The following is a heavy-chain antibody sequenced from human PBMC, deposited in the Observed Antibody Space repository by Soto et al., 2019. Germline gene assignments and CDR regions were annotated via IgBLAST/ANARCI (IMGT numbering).Heavy chain of an antibody. J-gene: IGHJ4*02. CDR2: MNPKTGNT. D-gene: IGHD4-17*01. V-gene: IGHV1-8*01. Sequence: QVQLVQSGAEVKKPGASVKVSCKASGYTFTSYDINWVRQATGQGLEWMGWMNPKTGNTGYAQKSQGRVTMTRSTPISTAYMELGSLRSEDTAVYYCSRTLYGDNVDFWGQGTLVTVSS. CDR1: GYTFTSYD. CDR3: SRTLYGDNVDF.